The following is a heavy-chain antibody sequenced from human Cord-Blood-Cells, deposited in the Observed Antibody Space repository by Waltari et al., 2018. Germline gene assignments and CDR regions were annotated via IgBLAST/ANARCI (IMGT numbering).Heavy chain of an antibody. CDR2: IIPILGIA. J-gene: IGHJ6*03. CDR3: ARDRPFSNYYYYYMDV. CDR1: GGTFSSYA. V-gene: IGHV1-69*09. Sequence: QVQLVQSGAEVKKPGSSVKVSCKASGGTFSSYAISWVRQAPGQGLEWMGRIIPILGIANYAQKVQGRVTITADKSTSTAYMELSSLRSEDTAVYYCARDRPFSNYYYYYMDVWGKGTTVTVSS. D-gene: IGHD3-3*01.